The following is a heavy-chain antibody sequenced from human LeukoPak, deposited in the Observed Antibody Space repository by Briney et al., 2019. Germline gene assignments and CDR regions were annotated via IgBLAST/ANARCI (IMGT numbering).Heavy chain of an antibody. V-gene: IGHV4-31*11. J-gene: IGHJ4*02. CDR1: GGSISSADFY. CDR3: ARGSDFFDY. CDR2: IYYSGSA. Sequence: KPSETLSLTCAVSGGSISSADFYWSRIRQHPGKGLECIGFIYYSGSAYYNPSLKSRVSISIDTSKNQFSLTLNSVTAADTAVYYCARGSDFFDYWGQGTLVTVSS.